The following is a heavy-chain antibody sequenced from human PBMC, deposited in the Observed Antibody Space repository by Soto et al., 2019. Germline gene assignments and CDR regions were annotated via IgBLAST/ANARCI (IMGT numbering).Heavy chain of an antibody. CDR3: AREIVARDAFDI. CDR1: GYTFTGYY. Sequence: ASVKVSCKASGYTFTGYYMHWVRQATGQGLEWMGWINPNSGNTGYAQKFQGRVTMTRNTSISTAYMELSSLRSEDTAVYYCAREIVARDAFDIWGQGTMVTVSS. CDR2: INPNSGNT. D-gene: IGHD5-12*01. V-gene: IGHV1-8*02. J-gene: IGHJ3*02.